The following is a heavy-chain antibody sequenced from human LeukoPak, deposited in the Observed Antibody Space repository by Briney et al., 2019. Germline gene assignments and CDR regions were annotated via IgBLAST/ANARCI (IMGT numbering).Heavy chain of an antibody. J-gene: IGHJ4*02. CDR1: GGSISSYY. CDR2: IYYSGST. CDR3: ASGTPSRVDY. Sequence: SETLSLTCTVSGGSISSYYWSWIRQPPGKGLEWIGYIYYSGSTNYNPSLKSRVTISVDTSKNQFSLKLSSVTAADTAVYYCASGTPSRVDYWGQGTLVTVSS. V-gene: IGHV4-59*08.